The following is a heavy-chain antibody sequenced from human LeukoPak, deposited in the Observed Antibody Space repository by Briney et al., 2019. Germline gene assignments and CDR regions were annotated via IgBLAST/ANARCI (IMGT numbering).Heavy chain of an antibody. Sequence: GGSLRLSCGASGFTVSNKYMSWVRQAPGKGLEWVSVIYSGGSTYYADSVKGRFTISRDNSKNTLYLQMNSLRAEDTAVYYCARAPNVEYYFDSWGQGTLVTVSS. V-gene: IGHV3-53*01. J-gene: IGHJ4*02. CDR2: IYSGGST. CDR1: GFTVSNKY. CDR3: ARAPNVEYYFDS. D-gene: IGHD3-3*01.